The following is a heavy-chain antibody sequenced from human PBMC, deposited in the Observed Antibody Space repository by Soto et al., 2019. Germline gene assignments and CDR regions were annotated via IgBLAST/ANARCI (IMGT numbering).Heavy chain of an antibody. V-gene: IGHV4-59*01. CDR2: IYYSAST. CDR1: GGSISSYY. CDR3: ARVRYYSGWASCYVDY. Sequence: SVTLSLPCTVSGGSISSYYWSWIRQPPGKGLEWIGYIYYSASTNYNPSLKSRVSISVDTSKNQFYLNLSSVTAADTAQYYCARVRYYSGWASCYVDYWGQGTRGTAPQ. D-gene: IGHD3-10*01. J-gene: IGHJ4*02.